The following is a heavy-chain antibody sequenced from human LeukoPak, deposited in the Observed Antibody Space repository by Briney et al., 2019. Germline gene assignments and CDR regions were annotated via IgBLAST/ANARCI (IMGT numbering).Heavy chain of an antibody. CDR2: INHSGST. CDR1: GGSFSGYY. CDR3: ARGSNWGRRYNWFDP. Sequence: SSETLSLTCAVYGGSFSGYYWSWIRQPPGKGLEWIGEINHSGSTNYNPSLKSRVTISVDTSKNQFSLKLSSVTAADTAVYYCARGSNWGRRYNWFDPWGQGTLVTVSS. V-gene: IGHV4-34*01. J-gene: IGHJ5*02. D-gene: IGHD7-27*01.